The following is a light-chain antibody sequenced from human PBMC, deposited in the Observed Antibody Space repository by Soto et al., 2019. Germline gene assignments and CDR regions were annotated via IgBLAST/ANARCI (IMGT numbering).Light chain of an antibody. Sequence: QSALTQPPSASGSPGQSVTISCTGTSSDVGAYDYVSWYQQHPGKAPKLMIYEINKRPSGVPDRFSGSKSGNTASLTVSGLQADDEADYYCSSFAGSNNFPYVFVTGTKVTVL. V-gene: IGLV2-8*01. CDR3: SSFAGSNNFPYV. CDR2: EIN. CDR1: SSDVGAYDY. J-gene: IGLJ1*01.